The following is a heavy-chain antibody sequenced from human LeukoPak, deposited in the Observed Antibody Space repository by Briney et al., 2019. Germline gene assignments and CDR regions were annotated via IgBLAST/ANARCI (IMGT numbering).Heavy chain of an antibody. CDR1: GGSISSYY. CDR2: IYYSVST. CDR3: ARGGVNIDY. J-gene: IGHJ4*02. V-gene: IGHV4-59*01. D-gene: IGHD3-10*01. Sequence: SSETLSLTCIVSGGSISSYYWSWIRQPPGKGLEWIGYIYYSVSTNYNPFLKSRVTLSVDTSKNQFSLKLSSVTAADTAVYFCARGGVNIDYWGQGTLVTVSS.